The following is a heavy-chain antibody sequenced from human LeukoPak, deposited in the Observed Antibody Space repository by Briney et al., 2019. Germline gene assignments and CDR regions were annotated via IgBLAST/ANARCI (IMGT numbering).Heavy chain of an antibody. V-gene: IGHV4-34*01. J-gene: IGHJ4*02. CDR2: INHSGST. CDR1: GGSFSGYY. CDR3: AREGGRYFDWLFLFYYFDY. D-gene: IGHD3-9*01. Sequence: PSETLSLTCAVYGGSFSGYYWSWIRQPPGKGLEWIGEINHSGSTNYNPSLKSRVTISVDTSKNQFSLKLSSVTAADTAVYYCAREGGRYFDWLFLFYYFDYWGQGTLATVSS.